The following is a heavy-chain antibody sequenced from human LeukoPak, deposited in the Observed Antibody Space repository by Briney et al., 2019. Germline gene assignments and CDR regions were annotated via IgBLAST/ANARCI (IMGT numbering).Heavy chain of an antibody. J-gene: IGHJ4*02. V-gene: IGHV3-23*01. D-gene: IGHD7-27*01. CDR3: AKDLESELTGDY. CDR1: GFTFSSYA. Sequence: GGSLRLSCAASGFTFSSYAMSWVRQAPGKGLEWVSAISGSGGSTYYADSVKGRFTIARDNSKDTLYLQMNSLRAEDTAVYYCAKDLESELTGDYRGQGTLVTVSS. CDR2: ISGSGGST.